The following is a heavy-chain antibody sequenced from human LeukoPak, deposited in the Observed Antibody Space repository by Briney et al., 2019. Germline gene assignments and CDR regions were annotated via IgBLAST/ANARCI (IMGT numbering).Heavy chain of an antibody. CDR3: VRGTGY. J-gene: IGHJ4*02. CDR2: ISSNGDNK. CDR1: GFTFGTYV. Sequence: GGPLRLSCSVSGFTFGTYVMHWVRQAPGKGLEYVSAISSNGDNKYYADSVKGRFTISRDNPKNTLYLEMSSLRADDTAVYYCVRGTGYWGQGTLVTVSS. V-gene: IGHV3-64D*06.